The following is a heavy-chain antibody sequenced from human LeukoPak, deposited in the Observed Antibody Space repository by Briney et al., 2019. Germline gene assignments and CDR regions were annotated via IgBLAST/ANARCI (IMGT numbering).Heavy chain of an antibody. CDR2: INSDGRTT. V-gene: IGHV3-74*01. Sequence: PGGSLRLSSAASGFTFSDYSMNWVRQAPGKGLVWVSHINSDGRTTDYADSVRGRFTISRDNAKNTLYLQMNRLTVEDTAVYYCGRGMRDYYGLDYWGQGFLVTVSS. J-gene: IGHJ4*02. D-gene: IGHD3-10*01. CDR1: GFTFSDYS. CDR3: GRGMRDYYGLDY.